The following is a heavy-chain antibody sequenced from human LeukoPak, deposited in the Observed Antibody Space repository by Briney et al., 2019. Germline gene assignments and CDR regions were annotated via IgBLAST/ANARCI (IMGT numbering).Heavy chain of an antibody. Sequence: PGGSLRLSCAASGFTFSSYSMSWVRQAPGEGRECVSFIGGGSSTIYHADSVKGRFTISRHNAKNSLYLQMTSLRAEDTAVYYCARLRSGWHFDYWGQGTLVTVSS. CDR3: ARLRSGWHFDY. CDR2: IGGGSSTI. D-gene: IGHD3-3*01. CDR1: GFTFSSYS. V-gene: IGHV3-48*04. J-gene: IGHJ4*02.